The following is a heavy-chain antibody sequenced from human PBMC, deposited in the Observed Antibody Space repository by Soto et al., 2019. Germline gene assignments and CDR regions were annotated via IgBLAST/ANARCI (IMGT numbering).Heavy chain of an antibody. D-gene: IGHD3-16*01. Sequence: QVQLQESGPGLVKPSQTLSLTCTVSGGSISSGGYYWSWIRQHPGKGLEWIGYIYYSGSTYYNPSFKSRVTISVDTSKNQVSLKLSSVTAADTAVYYCARDPTGGRAHWYFDLWVRGTLVTVSS. CDR2: IYYSGST. V-gene: IGHV4-31*03. J-gene: IGHJ2*01. CDR1: GGSISSGGYY. CDR3: ARDPTGGRAHWYFDL.